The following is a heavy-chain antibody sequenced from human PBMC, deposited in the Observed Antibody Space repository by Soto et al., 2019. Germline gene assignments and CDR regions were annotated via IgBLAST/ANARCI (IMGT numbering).Heavy chain of an antibody. CDR3: ARTTAVPNARPSRYFFDY. CDR2: VYYSGTT. Sequence: SETLSLTCSVSGGSVSDKTYYWSWIRQPPGKRLEWIGYVYYSGTTNYNPSLKSRVTISVDLSKNRFSLRLSSVTTADTALYYCARTTAVPNARPSRYFFDYWGQGTLVTVSS. D-gene: IGHD4-17*01. V-gene: IGHV4-61*01. J-gene: IGHJ4*02. CDR1: GGSVSDKTYY.